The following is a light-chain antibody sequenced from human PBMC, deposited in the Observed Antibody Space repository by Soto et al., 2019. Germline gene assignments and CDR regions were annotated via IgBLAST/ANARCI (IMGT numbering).Light chain of an antibody. J-gene: IGLJ1*01. CDR3: QSYDTSLSGV. CDR2: GNI. V-gene: IGLV1-40*01. Sequence: QSVLTQSPSVSGAPGQRVTISCTGSSSNIGAGYDVHWYQQLPGTAPKLLIYGNINRPSGVPDRFSGSKSGTSASLAITGLQAEDEADYYCQSYDTSLSGVFGTGTKLTVL. CDR1: SSNIGAGYD.